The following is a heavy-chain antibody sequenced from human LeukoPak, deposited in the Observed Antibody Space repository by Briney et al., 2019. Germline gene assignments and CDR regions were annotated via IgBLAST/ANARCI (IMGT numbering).Heavy chain of an antibody. D-gene: IGHD1-26*01. CDR1: GYTFTGYY. V-gene: IGHV1-2*02. CDR3: AIIVGATEYDY. Sequence: ASVKVSCKASGYTFTGYYMHWVRQAPGQGLEWMGWINPNSGGTNYAQKFQGRVTITADESTSTAYMELSSLRSEDTAVYYCAIIVGATEYDYWGQGTLVTVSS. J-gene: IGHJ4*02. CDR2: INPNSGGT.